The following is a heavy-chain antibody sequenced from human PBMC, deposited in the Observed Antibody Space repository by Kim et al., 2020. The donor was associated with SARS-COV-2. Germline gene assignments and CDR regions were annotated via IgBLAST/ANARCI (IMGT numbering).Heavy chain of an antibody. J-gene: IGHJ4*02. Sequence: LKSRVTISVDTSKNQFYRKLSCVTAADTAVYYCARGRFGYSSSGPRLFDYWGQGTLVTVSS. CDR3: ARGRFGYSSSGPRLFDY. D-gene: IGHD6-13*01. V-gene: IGHV4-31*02.